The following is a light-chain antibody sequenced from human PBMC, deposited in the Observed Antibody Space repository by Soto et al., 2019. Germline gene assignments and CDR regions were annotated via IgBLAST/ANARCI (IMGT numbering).Light chain of an antibody. J-gene: IGKJ4*01. Sequence: DIQMTQSPSTLSVSIGDRVTISCRASQSIYSELAWYQQKPGKAPKLLIYKASSLESGVPSRFSGSGSGTEFTLTISSLQPDDFATYYCQQCNGYPLTFGGGTKVEIK. CDR1: QSIYSE. CDR2: KAS. CDR3: QQCNGYPLT. V-gene: IGKV1-5*03.